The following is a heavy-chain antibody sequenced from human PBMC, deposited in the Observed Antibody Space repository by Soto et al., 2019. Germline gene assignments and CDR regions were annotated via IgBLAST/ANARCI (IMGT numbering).Heavy chain of an antibody. D-gene: IGHD5-12*01. CDR1: GVSFSTYA. V-gene: IGHV1-69*06. CDR2: IIPIFGTP. Sequence: GASVKVSCKASGVSFSTYAISWVRQAPGQGLEWMGGIIPIFGTPNYAQKFQGRVTITADRSTSTAYLELNSLRSEDTAVYYCAAPRTDGYKVPDPSTYYYYGLDVWGQGTTVTVYS. CDR3: AAPRTDGYKVPDPSTYYYYGLDV. J-gene: IGHJ6*02.